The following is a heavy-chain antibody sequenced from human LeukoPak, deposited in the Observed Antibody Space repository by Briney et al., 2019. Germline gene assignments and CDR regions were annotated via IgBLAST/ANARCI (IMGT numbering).Heavy chain of an antibody. Sequence: PGGSLRLSCASSGFTFSSYYMGWVRQAPGKGLEWVANIKEDGSQKYYVDSVKGRFTISRDNAKNSVYLQMNSLRAEDTALYHCARGEEYYYDSSGYYSNWGQGTLVTVSS. J-gene: IGHJ4*02. V-gene: IGHV3-7*03. CDR2: IKEDGSQK. CDR3: ARGEEYYYDSSGYYSN. CDR1: GFTFSSYY. D-gene: IGHD3-22*01.